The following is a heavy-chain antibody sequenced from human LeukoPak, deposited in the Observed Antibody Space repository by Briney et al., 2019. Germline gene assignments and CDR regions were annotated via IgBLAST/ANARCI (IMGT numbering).Heavy chain of an antibody. V-gene: IGHV5-51*01. CDR1: GYSFTNFW. CDR2: IYPGDSDT. D-gene: IGHD6-13*01. J-gene: IGHJ6*02. Sequence: GESLKISCKGSGYSFTNFWIGWVRQMPGKGLEWMGVIYPGDSDTRYSPSFQGQVTISADKSISTAYLQWSSLKASDTAMYYCASFAAYSSSWYGKKKNYYYYGMDVWGQGTTVTASS. CDR3: ASFAAYSSSWYGKKKNYYYYGMDV.